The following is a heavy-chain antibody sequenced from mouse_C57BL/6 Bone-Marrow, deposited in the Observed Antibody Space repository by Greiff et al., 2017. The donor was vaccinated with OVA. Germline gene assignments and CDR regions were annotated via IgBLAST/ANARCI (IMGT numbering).Heavy chain of an antibody. CDR1: GYTFTSYW. CDR2: IHPNSGST. CDR3: ARRGYYGGDY. V-gene: IGHV1-64*01. D-gene: IGHD1-1*01. J-gene: IGHJ2*01. Sequence: VQLQQSGAELVKPGASVKLSCKASGYTFTSYWMHWVKQRPGQGLEWIGMIHPNSGSTNYNEKFKSKATLTVDKSSSTAYMQLSSLTSEDSAVYYCARRGYYGGDYWGQGTTLTVSS.